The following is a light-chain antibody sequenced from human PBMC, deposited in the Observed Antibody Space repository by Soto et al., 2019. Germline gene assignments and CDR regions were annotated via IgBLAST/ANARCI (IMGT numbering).Light chain of an antibody. V-gene: IGKV3-20*01. Sequence: EIVLTQSPGTLSVSPGERATLSCRASQSISSNYLAWYQQKPGQAPRILIYGASSRATGIPDRCSGSGSGTDFTLTISRLEPEDSAIYYCQQYVSWTFGQGTKVEIK. CDR1: QSISSNY. CDR2: GAS. J-gene: IGKJ1*01. CDR3: QQYVSWT.